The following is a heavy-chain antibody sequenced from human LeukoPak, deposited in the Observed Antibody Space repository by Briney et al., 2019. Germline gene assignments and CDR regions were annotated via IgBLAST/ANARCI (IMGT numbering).Heavy chain of an antibody. CDR3: VKGGGTMVRGVIILYY. CDR1: GFTFSSYA. CDR2: ISSNGGST. V-gene: IGHV3-64D*06. Sequence: GGSLRLSCSASGFTFSSYAMHWVRQAPGKGLEYVSAISSNGGSTYYAHSVKGRFTISRDNSKNTLYLQMSSLRAEDTAVYYCVKGGGTMVRGVIILYYWGQGTLVTVSS. J-gene: IGHJ4*02. D-gene: IGHD3-10*01.